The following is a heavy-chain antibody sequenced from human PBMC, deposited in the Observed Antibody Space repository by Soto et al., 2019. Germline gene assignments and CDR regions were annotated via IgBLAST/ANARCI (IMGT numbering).Heavy chain of an antibody. CDR1: GFTVSSNY. V-gene: IGHV3-53*01. D-gene: IGHD1-26*01. J-gene: IGHJ4*02. Sequence: PGGSLSLSCAVYGFTVSSNYMSWVRQAPGKGLEWVSVIFSGGSTYYTDSVKDRVTISRDNSKNTLSLEMNSLRAEDTAVYYCARGRIVGATHAPEYYFDVWGQGTMATVSS. CDR2: IFSGGST. CDR3: ARGRIVGATHAPEYYFDV.